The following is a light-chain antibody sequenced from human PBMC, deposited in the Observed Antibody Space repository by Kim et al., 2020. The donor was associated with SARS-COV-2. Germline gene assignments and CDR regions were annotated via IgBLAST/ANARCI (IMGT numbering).Light chain of an antibody. CDR3: QQYDRPPWT. CDR2: GAS. Sequence: SPGERAPLSCRASQSVSSSYIAWYQQKPGQAPRLLIYGASSGATGIPDRFRGSGSGTDFTLTISRLEPEDFAVYYCQQYDRPPWTFGLGTKVDIK. V-gene: IGKV3-20*01. J-gene: IGKJ1*01. CDR1: QSVSSSY.